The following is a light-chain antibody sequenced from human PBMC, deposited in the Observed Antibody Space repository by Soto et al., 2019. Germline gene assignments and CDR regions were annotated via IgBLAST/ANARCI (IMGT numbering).Light chain of an antibody. Sequence: QSALTQPPSASGSPGKSVTISCTGTSRDVGGYHYVSWYQQYPGKAPKLIIYEVTKRPSGVPDRFSGSKSGNTASLTVSGLQAEDEAAYYCSAYAGRNNLGVFGTGTKVTVL. J-gene: IGLJ1*01. CDR2: EVT. CDR1: SRDVGGYHY. CDR3: SAYAGRNNLGV. V-gene: IGLV2-8*01.